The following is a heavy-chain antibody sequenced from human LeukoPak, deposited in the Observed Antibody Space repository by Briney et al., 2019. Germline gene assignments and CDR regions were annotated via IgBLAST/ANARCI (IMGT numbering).Heavy chain of an antibody. Sequence: GESLKISCKGSGYSFTSYWIGWVRQMPGKGLEWMGIIYPGDSGTRYSPSFQGQVTISADKSISTAYLQWSSLKASVTAMYYCARASGRYFDWLLPYDYWGQGTLVTVSS. CDR1: GYSFTSYW. D-gene: IGHD3-9*01. J-gene: IGHJ4*02. CDR3: ARASGRYFDWLLPYDY. V-gene: IGHV5-51*01. CDR2: IYPGDSGT.